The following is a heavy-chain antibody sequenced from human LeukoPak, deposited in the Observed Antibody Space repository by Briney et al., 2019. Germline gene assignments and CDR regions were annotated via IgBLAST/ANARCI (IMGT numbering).Heavy chain of an antibody. D-gene: IGHD6-13*01. J-gene: IGHJ3*02. Sequence: SETLSLTCTVSGGSISSGNYFWSWIRQHPGKGLEWIGYIYSGNTYYNPSLESRVTISVDTSKNQFSLKLSSVTAADTAVYYCAREVIAAADTDAFDIWGQGTMVTASS. V-gene: IGHV4-31*03. CDR1: GGSISSGNYF. CDR3: AREVIAAADTDAFDI. CDR2: IYSGNT.